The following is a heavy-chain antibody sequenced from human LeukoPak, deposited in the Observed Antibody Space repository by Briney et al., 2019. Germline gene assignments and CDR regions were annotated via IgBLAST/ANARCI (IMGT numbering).Heavy chain of an antibody. V-gene: IGHV1-2*02. D-gene: IGHD3-9*01. CDR3: ASPAGSNYDVLTGPGYCDY. J-gene: IGHJ4*02. CDR2: INPNSGAT. Sequence: ASVKVSCKASGYXFTDYYIHWVRQAPGQGLKWLGWINPNSGATNYAQKFQGRVTMTRDTSITTVYMELRSLISDDTAVYYCASPAGSNYDVLTGPGYCDYWGQGTLVTVSS. CDR1: GYXFTDYY.